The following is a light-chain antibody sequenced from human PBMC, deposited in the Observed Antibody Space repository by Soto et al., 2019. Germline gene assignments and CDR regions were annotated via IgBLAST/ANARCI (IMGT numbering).Light chain of an antibody. CDR2: EGS. V-gene: IGLV2-23*01. CDR1: SSDVGTYNL. J-gene: IGLJ2*01. Sequence: QSALTQPASMSGSPGQSITISCTGTSSDVGTYNLVSWYQQHPGKAPKLLIYEGSKRPSGVSDRFSGSKSGNTASLTLSGLQAEDEADYYCCSYPGIFGGGTKLTV. CDR3: CSYPGI.